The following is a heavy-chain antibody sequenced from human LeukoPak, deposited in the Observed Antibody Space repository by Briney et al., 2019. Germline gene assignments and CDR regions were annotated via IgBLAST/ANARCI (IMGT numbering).Heavy chain of an antibody. D-gene: IGHD3-16*01. V-gene: IGHV1-8*02. Sequence: ASVKVSCKASGYTFTSYDINWVRQAIGQGLEWMGWMNPNSGNTGYAQKFQGRVTMTRDTSISTAYMELSRLRSDDTAVYYCARLGPGDFDYWGQGTLVTVSS. CDR2: MNPNSGNT. CDR3: ARLGPGDFDY. J-gene: IGHJ4*02. CDR1: GYTFTSYD.